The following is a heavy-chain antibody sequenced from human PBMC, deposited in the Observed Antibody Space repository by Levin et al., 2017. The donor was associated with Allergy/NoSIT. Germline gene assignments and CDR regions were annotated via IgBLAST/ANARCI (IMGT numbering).Heavy chain of an antibody. Sequence: GGSLRLSCKGSGYSFTSYWIGWVRQMPGKGLEWMGIIYPGDSDTRYSPSFQGQVTISADKSVSTAYLQWSSLKASDTAMYYCARHDGNKWLQSVYGMDGWGQGTTVTVSS. CDR1: GYSFTSYW. CDR2: IYPGDSDT. J-gene: IGHJ6*02. V-gene: IGHV5-51*01. CDR3: ARHDGNKWLQSVYGMDG. D-gene: IGHD5-24*01.